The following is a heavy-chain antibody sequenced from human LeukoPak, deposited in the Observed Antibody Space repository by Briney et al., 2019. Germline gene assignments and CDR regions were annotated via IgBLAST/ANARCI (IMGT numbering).Heavy chain of an antibody. CDR3: ARVYTETVAGTFGRFPLEFYYYMDV. J-gene: IGHJ6*03. V-gene: IGHV1-2*02. D-gene: IGHD6-19*01. CDR2: INPNSGGT. Sequence: GASVKVSCKASGYTFTGYYMHWVRQAPGQGLEWMGWINPNSGGTNYAQKFQGRVTMTRDTSISTAYMELSRLRSDDTAVYYCARVYTETVAGTFGRFPLEFYYYMDVWGKGTTVTISS. CDR1: GYTFTGYY.